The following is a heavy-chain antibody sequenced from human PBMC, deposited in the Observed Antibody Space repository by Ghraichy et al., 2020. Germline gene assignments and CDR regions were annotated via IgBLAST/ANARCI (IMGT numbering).Heavy chain of an antibody. Sequence: SETLSLTCTVSGGSISSYYWSWIRQPPGKGLEWIGYIFYSGSTNYNPSLKSRVTISVDTSKNQFSLKLSSVTAADTAVYYCAREYRSFLGGDPIYWYFDLWGRGTLVTVSA. V-gene: IGHV4-59*01. CDR3: AREYRSFLGGDPIYWYFDL. CDR1: GGSISSYY. D-gene: IGHD2/OR15-2a*01. J-gene: IGHJ2*01. CDR2: IFYSGST.